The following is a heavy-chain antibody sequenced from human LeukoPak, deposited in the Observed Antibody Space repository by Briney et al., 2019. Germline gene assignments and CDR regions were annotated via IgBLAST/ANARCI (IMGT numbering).Heavy chain of an antibody. CDR2: TYYRSTWYN. CDR1: GDSVSSNSVT. J-gene: IGHJ4*02. Sequence: SQTLSLTCAISGDSVSSNSVTWNWIRQSPSRGLEWLGRTYYRSTWYNDYAVSVRGRITVNPDTSKNQFSLHLNSVTPEDTAVYYCARGLRLGELRDYWGQGTLVTVSS. CDR3: ARGLRLGELRDY. D-gene: IGHD3-16*01. V-gene: IGHV6-1*01.